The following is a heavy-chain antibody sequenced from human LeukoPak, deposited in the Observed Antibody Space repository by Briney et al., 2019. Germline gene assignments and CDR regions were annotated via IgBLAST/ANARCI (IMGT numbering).Heavy chain of an antibody. Sequence: PGGSLRLSCGASGFTFTSHGMHWVRQAPGKGREGVAHIRYDGSNKYYADSVKGRFTISRDNSKNTLYLQMNSLRAEDTAVYYCARDRERKVRGYFDYWGQGTLVTVSS. CDR2: IRYDGSNK. CDR1: GFTFTSHG. J-gene: IGHJ4*02. D-gene: IGHD1-1*01. V-gene: IGHV3-30*02. CDR3: ARDRERKVRGYFDY.